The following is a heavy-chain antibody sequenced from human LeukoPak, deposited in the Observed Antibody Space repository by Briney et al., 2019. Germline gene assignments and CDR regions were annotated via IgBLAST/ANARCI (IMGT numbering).Heavy chain of an antibody. CDR2: ISSSGRYT. J-gene: IGHJ4*02. Sequence: GGSLRLSCAVSGFTFSNYGMSWVRQAPGKGLEWVSAISSSGRYTSYADSVKGRFTISRDNSKNTLYLQMNSLRAEDTAVYYCARAQRYFDWLYLPFDYWGQGTLVTVSS. V-gene: IGHV3-23*01. CDR3: ARAQRYFDWLYLPFDY. D-gene: IGHD3-9*01. CDR1: GFTFSNYG.